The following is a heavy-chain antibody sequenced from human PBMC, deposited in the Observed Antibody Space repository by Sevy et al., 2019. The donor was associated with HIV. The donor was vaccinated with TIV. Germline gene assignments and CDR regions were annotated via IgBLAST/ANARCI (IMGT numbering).Heavy chain of an antibody. J-gene: IGHJ6*02. Sequence: ASVKVSCSASGGTFSSYTINCVRQAPGQGLEWMGEIIPIFGTANNAQKLQGRVTIIADESTTTAYMELSSLRSEDTAVYYCARGGGYYDKGMDVWGQGTTVTVSS. D-gene: IGHD3-22*01. V-gene: IGHV1-69*13. CDR3: ARGGGYYDKGMDV. CDR1: GGTFSSYT. CDR2: IIPIFGTA.